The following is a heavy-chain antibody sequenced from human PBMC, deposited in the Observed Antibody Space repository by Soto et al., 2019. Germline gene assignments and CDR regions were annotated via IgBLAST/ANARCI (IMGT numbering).Heavy chain of an antibody. J-gene: IGHJ5*02. D-gene: IGHD2-15*01. Sequence: PGGSLRLSCAASGFSFNNYWMSWVRQAPGKGLEWVANLKPDGSQKWYVDSVKGRFAISRDNAKNSLFLQMNRLRAEDTAVYYCTTDPRHSWSWVSWGQGT. V-gene: IGHV3-7*01. CDR3: TTDPRHSWSWVS. CDR2: LKPDGSQK. CDR1: GFSFNNYW.